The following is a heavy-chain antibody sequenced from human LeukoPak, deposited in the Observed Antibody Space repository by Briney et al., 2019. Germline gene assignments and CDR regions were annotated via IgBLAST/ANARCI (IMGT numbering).Heavy chain of an antibody. CDR1: GFSFNNYA. J-gene: IGHJ4*02. Sequence: GGSLRLSCAASGFSFNNYAMHWVRQAPGKGLEWVAVISYDGSNKHYADSVKGRFTISRDNSKNTLYLQMNSLRAEDTAVHYCARDWTAVAEYYFDYWGQGTLVTVSS. V-gene: IGHV3-30*04. CDR3: ARDWTAVAEYYFDY. CDR2: ISYDGSNK. D-gene: IGHD6-19*01.